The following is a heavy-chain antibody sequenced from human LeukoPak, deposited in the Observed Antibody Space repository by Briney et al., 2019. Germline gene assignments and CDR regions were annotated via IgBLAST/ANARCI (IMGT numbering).Heavy chain of an antibody. CDR1: GFTFSSYS. Sequence: GGSLRLSCAASGFTFSSYSMNWVRQVPGKGLEWVSSISSSSSYIYYADSVKGRFTISRDNAKNSLYLQMNSLRAEDTAVYYCARDLGDGYNPSEDWFDPWGQGTLVTVSS. J-gene: IGHJ5*02. V-gene: IGHV3-21*01. D-gene: IGHD5-24*01. CDR2: ISSSSSYI. CDR3: ARDLGDGYNPSEDWFDP.